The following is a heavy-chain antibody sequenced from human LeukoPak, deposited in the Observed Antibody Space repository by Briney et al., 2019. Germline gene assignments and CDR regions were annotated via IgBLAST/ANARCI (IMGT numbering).Heavy chain of an antibody. D-gene: IGHD3-3*01. Sequence: PSETLSLTCAVYGGSFSGYYWGWIRQPPGKGREWIGEINHSGSTNYNPSLKSRVTISVDTSKNQFSLKLSSVTAADTAVYYCARGAYRITISWAFFDYWGQGTLVTVSS. CDR1: GGSFSGYY. CDR3: ARGAYRITISWAFFDY. J-gene: IGHJ4*02. CDR2: INHSGST. V-gene: IGHV4-34*01.